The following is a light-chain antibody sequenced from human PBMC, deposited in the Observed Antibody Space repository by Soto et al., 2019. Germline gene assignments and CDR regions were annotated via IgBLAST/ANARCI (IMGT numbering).Light chain of an antibody. Sequence: QSVLTQPASVSGSPGQSITISCTGTRRDVGGYNYVSWYQQYPGKSPKLIIHEVSNRPSGVSNRFSGSKSGNTASLTISGLQAEDEADYYCSSFTSNCAYVFGIGTKVTVL. V-gene: IGLV2-14*01. CDR2: EVS. CDR3: SSFTSNCAYV. J-gene: IGLJ1*01. CDR1: RRDVGGYNY.